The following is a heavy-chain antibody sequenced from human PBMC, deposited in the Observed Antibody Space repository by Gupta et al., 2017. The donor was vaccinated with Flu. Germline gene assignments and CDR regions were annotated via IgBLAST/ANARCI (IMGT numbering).Heavy chain of an antibody. V-gene: IGHV3-15*01. CDR2: IKSKTDGGTT. J-gene: IGHJ6*02. D-gene: IGHD1-26*01. CDR3: TSTFTGGYYPGGFYYGMDV. CDR1: GFTFSNAW. Sequence: EVQLVESGGGLVKPGGSLRLSCAASGFTFSNAWMSWVRQAPGKGLEWVGRIKSKTDGGTTDYAAPVKGRFTISRDDSINTLYLQMNSLKTEDTAVYYCTSTFTGGYYPGGFYYGMDVWGQGTTVTVSS.